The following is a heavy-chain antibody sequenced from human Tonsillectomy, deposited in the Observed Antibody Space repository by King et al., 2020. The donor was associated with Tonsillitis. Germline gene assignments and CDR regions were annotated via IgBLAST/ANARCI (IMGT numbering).Heavy chain of an antibody. J-gene: IGHJ4*02. CDR2: IKQDGSEK. D-gene: IGHD2-15*01. V-gene: IGHV3-7*03. CDR3: ARDPGLCCGGSCYRSRDDY. CDR1: GFLFSDYW. Sequence: VQLVESGGGLVQPGGSLRLSCAASGFLFSDYWMTWVRQAPGKGLEWVANIKQDGSEKYYVDSVKGRFTISRDNAKNSLFLQMDSLRAEDTAVYFCARDPGLCCGGSCYRSRDDYRGPGTLVTVSS.